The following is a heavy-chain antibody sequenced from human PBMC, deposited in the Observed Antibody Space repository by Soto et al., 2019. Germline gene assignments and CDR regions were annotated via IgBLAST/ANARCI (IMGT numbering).Heavy chain of an antibody. CDR1: GFTFISYG. Sequence: GGSLRLSCAASGFTFISYGMHWVRQAPGKGLEWVAVISYDGSNKYYADSVKGRFTISRDNSKNTLYLQMNSLRAEDTAVYYCATGYSSGWAYYYYGMDVWGQGTTVTVSS. CDR3: ATGYSSGWAYYYYGMDV. V-gene: IGHV3-30*03. J-gene: IGHJ6*02. CDR2: ISYDGSNK. D-gene: IGHD6-19*01.